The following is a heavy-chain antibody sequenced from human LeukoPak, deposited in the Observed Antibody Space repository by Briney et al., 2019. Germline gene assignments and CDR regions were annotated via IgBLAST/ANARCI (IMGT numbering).Heavy chain of an antibody. CDR2: ITAYNGNT. CDR1: GYTFTSYG. V-gene: IGHV1-18*01. Sequence: GASVKVSCKASGYTFTSYGISWVRQAPGQGLEWMGWITAYNGNTNYAQKLQGRVTTTTDTSTSTAYMELRSLRSDDTAVYYCARVPHYYGSGSSGFDYWGQGTLVTVSS. J-gene: IGHJ4*02. D-gene: IGHD3-10*01. CDR3: ARVPHYYGSGSSGFDY.